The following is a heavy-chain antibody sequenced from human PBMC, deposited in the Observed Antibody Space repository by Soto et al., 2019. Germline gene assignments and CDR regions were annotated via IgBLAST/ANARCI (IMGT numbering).Heavy chain of an antibody. J-gene: IGHJ6*02. D-gene: IGHD3-10*01. Sequence: SGPTLVNPTQTLTLTCTFSGFSLSTSGMCVSWIRQPPGKALEWLALIDWDDDKYYSTSLKTRLTISRDTSKNQVVLTMTNMDPVDTATYYCARIHRGYYYYYGMDVWGQGTTVTVS. CDR2: IDWDDDK. CDR1: GFSLSTSGMC. V-gene: IGHV2-70*01. CDR3: ARIHRGYYYYYGMDV.